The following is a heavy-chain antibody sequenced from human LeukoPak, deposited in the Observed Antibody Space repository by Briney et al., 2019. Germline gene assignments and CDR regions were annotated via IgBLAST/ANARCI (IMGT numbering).Heavy chain of an antibody. CDR1: GYTFNSYD. J-gene: IGHJ3*02. D-gene: IGHD1-26*01. CDR3: ARGQSGSYYAFWNDAFDI. Sequence: ASVKVSCKASGYTFNSYDINWVRQATGQGLEWMGWMNPNSGDTDYAQKFQGRVTMTWNTAISTAYMELSSLKPEDTAVYYCARGQSGSYYAFWNDAFDIWGQGTMVTVSS. V-gene: IGHV1-8*01. CDR2: MNPNSGDT.